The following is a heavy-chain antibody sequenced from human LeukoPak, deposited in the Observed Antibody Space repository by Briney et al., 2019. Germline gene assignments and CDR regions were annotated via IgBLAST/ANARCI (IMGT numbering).Heavy chain of an antibody. J-gene: IGHJ4*02. CDR3: ARGGLPGGFDY. CDR1: GFTLSNSW. CDR2: INNDGSRT. D-gene: IGHD7-27*01. Sequence: QTEGSLRLSCAASGFTLSNSWMFWVRQGPGKGLVWVSDINNDGSRTSYADSVKGRFTISRDGAKNTLFLQMNSLRAEDTAVYYCARGGLPGGFDYWGQGTLVTVSS. V-gene: IGHV3-74*01.